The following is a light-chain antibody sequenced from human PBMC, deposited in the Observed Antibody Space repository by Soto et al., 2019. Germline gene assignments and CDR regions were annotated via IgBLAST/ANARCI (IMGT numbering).Light chain of an antibody. CDR3: QHYDHLPPLS. V-gene: IGKV1-33*01. CDR1: QDIKNY. J-gene: IGKJ4*01. Sequence: DIQMTQSPSSLSASVGDRVTITCQASQDIKNYLNWYQQKPGKAPNLLIYDASNLKTGVPSRFSGSLSRTHFTFTISSLQPEDIATYYCQHYDHLPPLSFGGGTKVYIK. CDR2: DAS.